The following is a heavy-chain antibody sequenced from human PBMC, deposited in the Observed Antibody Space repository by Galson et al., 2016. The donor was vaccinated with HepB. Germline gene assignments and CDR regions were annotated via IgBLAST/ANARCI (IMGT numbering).Heavy chain of an antibody. Sequence: SLRLSCAASGFTLNSFAMSWVRQAPGKGLEWVANIKEDGREKKYVDSVKGRFTISRDNAKNSVYLQMNSLRAEDTAVYYCTRDSAAFGGVMEWGQGTLVNISS. J-gene: IGHJ4*02. D-gene: IGHD3-16*01. CDR2: IKEDGREK. CDR3: TRDSAAFGGVME. V-gene: IGHV3-7*04. CDR1: GFTLNSFA.